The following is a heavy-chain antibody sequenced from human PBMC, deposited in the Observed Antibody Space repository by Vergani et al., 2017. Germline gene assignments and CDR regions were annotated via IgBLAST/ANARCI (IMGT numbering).Heavy chain of an antibody. J-gene: IGHJ5*02. D-gene: IGHD2-2*01. V-gene: IGHV4-61*02. CDR2: IYSSGTT. CDR3: ASVFGIPXCSSTSCYWGWFDP. CDR1: GGAFSSGGQS. Sequence: QVQLQESGPGLVKPSQTLTLTCTVSGGAFSSGGQSWTWVRQPANQGLEWIGRIYSSGTTNYNPSLRSRVTMSVDTSKKQFSLKLSSVTAADTAVYYCASVFGIPXCSSTSCYWGWFDPWGQGTLVTVSS.